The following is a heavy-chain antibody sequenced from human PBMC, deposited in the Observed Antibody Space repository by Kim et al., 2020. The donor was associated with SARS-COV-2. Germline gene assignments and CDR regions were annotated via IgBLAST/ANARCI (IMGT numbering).Heavy chain of an antibody. CDR1: GFTFSTYN. D-gene: IGHD3-10*01. Sequence: GGSLRLSCEASGFTFSTYNMHWVRQAPGKGLEWVAVVLSDGSAKYYADSVKGRFTISRDNSKNTVYLEMNSLRPEDTAMYYCAREDHNGSSGKDYWGQGTLVTVSS. V-gene: IGHV3-30-3*01. J-gene: IGHJ4*02. CDR2: VLSDGSAK. CDR3: AREDHNGSSGKDY.